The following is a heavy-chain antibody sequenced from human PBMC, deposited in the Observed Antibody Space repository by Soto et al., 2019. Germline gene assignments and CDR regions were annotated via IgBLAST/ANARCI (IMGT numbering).Heavy chain of an antibody. Sequence: QVHLVQSGAEVKKPGASVKVSCKGSGYAFTTYGITWVRQAPGQGLEWMGWISAHNGNTNYAQKLQGRVPVTRDTATSTAYRELRSLRSDDTAVYYCARGRYGDYWGQGALVTVSS. CDR3: ARGRYGDY. V-gene: IGHV1-18*01. D-gene: IGHD1-1*01. J-gene: IGHJ4*02. CDR2: ISAHNGNT. CDR1: GYAFTTYG.